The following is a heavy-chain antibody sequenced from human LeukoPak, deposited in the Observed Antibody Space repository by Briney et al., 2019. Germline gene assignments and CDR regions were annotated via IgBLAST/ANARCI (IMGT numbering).Heavy chain of an antibody. CDR3: AKDLLEVGCSSSWYVRRGGSFDI. D-gene: IGHD6-13*01. J-gene: IGHJ3*02. CDR1: GFTFSSYA. CDR2: ISGSGGST. V-gene: IGHV3-23*01. Sequence: GGSLRLSCAASGFTFSSYAMSWVRQAPGKGLEWVSAISGSGGSTYYADSVKGRFTISRDNSKNTLYLQMNSLRAEDTAVYYCAKDLLEVGCSSSWYVRRGGSFDIWGQGTMVTVSS.